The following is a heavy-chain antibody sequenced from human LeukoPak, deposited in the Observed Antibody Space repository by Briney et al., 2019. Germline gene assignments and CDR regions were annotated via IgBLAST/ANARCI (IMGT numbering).Heavy chain of an antibody. J-gene: IGHJ6*02. CDR2: INPNSGGT. Sequence: ASVRSFGKASGYTFTGYYMHWVRQDPGQGLEWMGWINPNSGGTNYAQKFQGRVTMTWDTSISTAYMELSRLRSDDTAVYYCARAPGGMDVWGQGTTVTVSS. CDR3: ARAPGGMDV. V-gene: IGHV1-2*02. CDR1: GYTFTGYY.